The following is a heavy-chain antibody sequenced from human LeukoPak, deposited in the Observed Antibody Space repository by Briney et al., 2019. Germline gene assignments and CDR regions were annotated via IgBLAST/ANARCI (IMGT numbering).Heavy chain of an antibody. V-gene: IGHV4-59*01. CDR1: GGSITSYH. J-gene: IGHJ4*02. CDR3: ARGGSGTYYHY. Sequence: SETLSLTCTVSGGSITSYHYSWIRQPPGKGLEWIGYIYYSGSINYNPSLKSRVTISVDTSKNQFSLKLSSVTAADTAVYYCARGGSGTYYHYWGQGTLVTVSS. CDR2: IYYSGSI. D-gene: IGHD1-26*01.